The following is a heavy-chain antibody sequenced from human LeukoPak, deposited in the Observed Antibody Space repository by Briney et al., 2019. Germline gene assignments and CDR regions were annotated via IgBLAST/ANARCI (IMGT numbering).Heavy chain of an antibody. J-gene: IGHJ4*02. D-gene: IGHD6-13*01. CDR1: GYTFTSYD. Sequence: ASVKVSCKASGYTFTSYDIQWVRQATGQGLEWMGWINPNSGGTNYAQKFQGRVTMTRDTSISTAYMELSRLRSDDTAVYYCARDGLAAAGHYWGQGTLVTVSS. CDR3: ARDGLAAAGHY. V-gene: IGHV1-2*02. CDR2: INPNSGGT.